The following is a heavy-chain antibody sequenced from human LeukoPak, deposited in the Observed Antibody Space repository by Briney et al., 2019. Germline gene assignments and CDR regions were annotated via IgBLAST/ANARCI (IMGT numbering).Heavy chain of an antibody. CDR2: TSYDGSNK. CDR3: ARDVGSSSWAPSDYYYGMDV. J-gene: IGHJ6*02. V-gene: IGHV3-30*04. Sequence: GRSLRLSRAASGFTFSRYAMHWVRQAPGMGLEWVAVTSYDGSNKDYADSVKGRFTISRDNSKNTLYLQMNSLRAEDTAVYYCARDVGSSSWAPSDYYYGMDVWGQGTTVTVSS. CDR1: GFTFSRYA. D-gene: IGHD6-13*01.